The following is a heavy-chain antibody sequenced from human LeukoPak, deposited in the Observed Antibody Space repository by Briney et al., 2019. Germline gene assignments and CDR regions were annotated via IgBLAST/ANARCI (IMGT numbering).Heavy chain of an antibody. CDR3: ARVKEGITIFEY. CDR1: GGSISSSSYY. CDR2: IYYSGST. J-gene: IGHJ4*02. D-gene: IGHD3-3*01. Sequence: SETLSLTCTVSGGSISSSSYYWGWIRQPPGTGLEWIGSIYYSGSTYYNPSLKSRVTISVDTSKNQFSLKLSSVTAADTAVYYCARVKEGITIFEYWGQGTLVTVSS. V-gene: IGHV4-39*01.